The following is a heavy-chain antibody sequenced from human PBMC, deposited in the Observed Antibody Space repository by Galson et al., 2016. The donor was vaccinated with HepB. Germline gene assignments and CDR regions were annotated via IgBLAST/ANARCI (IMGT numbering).Heavy chain of an antibody. Sequence: SVKVSCKASGGTFSSHAITWVRQAPGQGLDWMGGIIPIFGTTNYAQKFQGRVTITADESTRTAYMELSSLGAEDTAVYYCARDPGYGGYDGLDYWGQGTLVTVSS. D-gene: IGHD5-12*01. J-gene: IGHJ4*02. V-gene: IGHV1-69*13. CDR3: ARDPGYGGYDGLDY. CDR1: GGTFSSHA. CDR2: IIPIFGTT.